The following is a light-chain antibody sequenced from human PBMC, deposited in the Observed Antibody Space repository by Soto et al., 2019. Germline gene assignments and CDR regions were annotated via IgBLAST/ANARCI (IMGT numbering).Light chain of an antibody. CDR1: SSDVGYDNY. V-gene: IGLV2-14*01. CDR3: TSHTASSPWV. Sequence: QSVLTQPASVSGSPGQSITISCTGTSSDVGYDNYVSWFQQHPGKAPKLMIYEVSRRPSGVSNRFSGSKSANTASLTISGLQGEDEADYYCTSHTASSPWVFGGGTKPPVL. J-gene: IGLJ3*02. CDR2: EVS.